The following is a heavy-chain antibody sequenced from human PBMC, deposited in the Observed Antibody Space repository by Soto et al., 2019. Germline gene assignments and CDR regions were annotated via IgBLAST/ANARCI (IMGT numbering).Heavy chain of an antibody. J-gene: IGHJ4*02. Sequence: GXSLRLSCAASGFTFDDYGMNWVGQAPGKGLEWVSGINWNGGITRYADSVKGRFTISRDNAKNSLYLQMISLRAEDTALYYCARKYYFDSSAYSNDYWGQGTPVTVSS. V-gene: IGHV3-20*04. CDR1: GFTFDDYG. D-gene: IGHD3-22*01. CDR2: INWNGGIT. CDR3: ARKYYFDSSAYSNDY.